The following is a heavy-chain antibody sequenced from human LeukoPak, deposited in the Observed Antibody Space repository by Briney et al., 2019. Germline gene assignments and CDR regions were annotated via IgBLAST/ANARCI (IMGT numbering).Heavy chain of an antibody. V-gene: IGHV1-69*06. CDR1: GGTFSSYA. J-gene: IGHJ6*03. CDR2: IIPIFGTA. D-gene: IGHD2-2*01. Sequence: ASVKVSCKASGGTFSSYAISWVRQAPGQGLEWMGGIIPIFGTANYAQKFQGRVTITADKSTSTAYMELSSLRSEDTAVYYCARGGRDIVVVPAAIGYYYYYMDVWGKGTTVTVSS. CDR3: ARGGRDIVVVPAAIGYYYYYMDV.